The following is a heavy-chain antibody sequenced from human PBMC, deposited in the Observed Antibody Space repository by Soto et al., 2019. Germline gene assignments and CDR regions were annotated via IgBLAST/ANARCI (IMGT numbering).Heavy chain of an antibody. CDR2: ISGSGGST. Sequence: VQLVDSGGGLVKPGGSLRLSCAASGSTFSDYYMSWIRQSPGKGLEWVSAISGSGGSTYYADSVKGRFTISRDNSKNTLYLQMNSLRAEDTAVYYCAKDILKGPRYGSWGQGTLVTVSS. CDR1: GSTFSDYY. J-gene: IGHJ4*02. CDR3: AKDILKGPRYGS. V-gene: IGHV3-23*04. D-gene: IGHD3-9*01.